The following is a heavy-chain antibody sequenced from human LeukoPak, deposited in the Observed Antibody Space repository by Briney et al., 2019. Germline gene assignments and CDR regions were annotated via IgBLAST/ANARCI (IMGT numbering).Heavy chain of an antibody. CDR1: GFTFNNCA. CDR3: ARAQYYYGSGSYLNY. J-gene: IGHJ4*02. CDR2: ISYDGSSK. V-gene: IGHV3-30-3*01. D-gene: IGHD3-10*01. Sequence: PGGSLRLSCAASGFTFNNCAMHWVRQAPGKGLEWVAVISYDGSSKYYAVSVKGRFTISRDNSKNTLDLQMNSLRAEDTAVYYCARAQYYYGSGSYLNYWGQGTLVTVSS.